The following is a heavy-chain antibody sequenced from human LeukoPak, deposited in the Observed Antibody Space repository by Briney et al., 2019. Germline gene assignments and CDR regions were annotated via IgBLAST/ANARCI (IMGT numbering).Heavy chain of an antibody. D-gene: IGHD2-2*01. Sequence: GESLKISFKGPGYSFTSYWIGWVRQIPGKGLEWMRIIYPGDSDHRYSPSFQGQVLISADNSISTAYLQCRSLKASDTAIYFCARSCSSTSCYLTDAFDIWGQGTMVTVSS. CDR1: GYSFTSYW. J-gene: IGHJ3*02. CDR2: IYPGDSDH. V-gene: IGHV5-51*01. CDR3: ARSCSSTSCYLTDAFDI.